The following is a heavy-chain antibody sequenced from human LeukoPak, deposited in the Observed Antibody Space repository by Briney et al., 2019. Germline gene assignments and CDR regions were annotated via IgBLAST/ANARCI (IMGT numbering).Heavy chain of an antibody. J-gene: IGHJ6*02. CDR3: AVCSSTSCYMGKVYYYGMDV. D-gene: IGHD2-2*02. CDR2: ISAYNGNT. CDR1: GYTFTSYG. V-gene: IGHV1-18*01. Sequence: ASVKVSCMASGYTFTSYGISWVRQAPGQGLEWMGWISAYNGNTNYAQKLQGRVTMTTDTSTSTAYMELRSLRSDDTAVYYCAVCSSTSCYMGKVYYYGMDVWGQGTTVTVSS.